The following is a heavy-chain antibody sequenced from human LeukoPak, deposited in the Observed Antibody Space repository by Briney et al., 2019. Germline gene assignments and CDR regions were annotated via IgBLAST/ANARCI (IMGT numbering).Heavy chain of an antibody. V-gene: IGHV4-34*01. CDR3: ARRVWGSYRYTDFDY. Sequence: SETLSLACAVYGGSFSGYYWSWIRQPPGKGLEWIGEINHSGSTNYNPSLKSRVTLSVDTSKNQFSLKLSSVNAADTAVFYCARRVWGSYRYTDFDYWGQGTLVTVSS. J-gene: IGHJ4*02. CDR1: GGSFSGYY. CDR2: INHSGST. D-gene: IGHD3-16*02.